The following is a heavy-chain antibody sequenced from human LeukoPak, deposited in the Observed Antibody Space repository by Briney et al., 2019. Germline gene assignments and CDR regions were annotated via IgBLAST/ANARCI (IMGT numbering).Heavy chain of an antibody. V-gene: IGHV4-59*02. CDR3: ARGDTAMVR. CDR2: IYYSGST. Sequence: KPSETLSLTCTVSGGSVSSYYWSWIRQPPGKGLEWIGYIYYSGSTSYNPSLKSRVTISVDTSKNQFSLKLSSVTAADTAVYYCARGDTAMVRWGQGTLVTVSS. CDR1: GGSVSSYY. J-gene: IGHJ4*02. D-gene: IGHD5-18*01.